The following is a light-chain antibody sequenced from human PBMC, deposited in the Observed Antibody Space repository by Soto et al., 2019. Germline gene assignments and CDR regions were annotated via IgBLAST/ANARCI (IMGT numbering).Light chain of an antibody. CDR2: GAS. CDR3: QQYGSSPPT. J-gene: IGKJ4*01. V-gene: IGKV3-20*01. CDR1: QSVYKNF. Sequence: IVLTQSPGTLSLSPGERATLSCRASQSVYKNFLAWYQQKPGQAPRLLINGASNRATGIPDRFSGSGSGTDFSLAFVRLEPEGVAVYFCQQYGSSPPTLGGGTKVAIK.